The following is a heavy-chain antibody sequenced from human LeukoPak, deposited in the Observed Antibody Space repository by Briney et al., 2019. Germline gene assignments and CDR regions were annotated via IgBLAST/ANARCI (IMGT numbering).Heavy chain of an antibody. CDR3: ARDRLLWFGELSNWFDP. J-gene: IGHJ5*02. Sequence: ASVKVSCKASGYTFTSYGISWVRQAPGQGLEWMGWISAYNGNTNYAQKLQGRVTMTTDTSTSTAYMELRSLRSDDTAVYYCARDRLLWFGELSNWFDPWGQGTLVTVSS. CDR2: ISAYNGNT. CDR1: GYTFTSYG. V-gene: IGHV1-18*01. D-gene: IGHD3-10*01.